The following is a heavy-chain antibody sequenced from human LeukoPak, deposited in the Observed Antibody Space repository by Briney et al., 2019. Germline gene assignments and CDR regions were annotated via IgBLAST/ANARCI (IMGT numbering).Heavy chain of an antibody. CDR1: GFTFDDYA. D-gene: IGHD3-9*01. CDR3: AKDRQHYDLLTGFDAFDI. J-gene: IGHJ3*02. V-gene: IGHV3-9*01. CDR2: ISWNSGSI. Sequence: GRSLRLSCAASGFTFDDYAMNWVRQAPGKGLEWVSGISWNSGSIGYEDSVKGRFTISRDNAKNSLYLQMNSLRDEDTALYYCAKDRQHYDLLTGFDAFDIWGQGTMVTVSS.